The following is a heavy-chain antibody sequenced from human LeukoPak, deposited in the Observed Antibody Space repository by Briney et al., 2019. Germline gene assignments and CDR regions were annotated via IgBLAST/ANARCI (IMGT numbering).Heavy chain of an antibody. V-gene: IGHV4-34*01. CDR3: ARVSYDSSGYYYVRTVDAFDI. D-gene: IGHD3-22*01. J-gene: IGHJ3*02. Sequence: PSETLSLTCAVYGGSFSGYYWSWIRQPPGKGLEWIGEINHSGSTNYNPSLKSRVTISVDTSKNQFSLKLSSVTAADTAVYYCARVSYDSSGYYYVRTVDAFDIWGQGTMVTVSS. CDR2: INHSGST. CDR1: GGSFSGYY.